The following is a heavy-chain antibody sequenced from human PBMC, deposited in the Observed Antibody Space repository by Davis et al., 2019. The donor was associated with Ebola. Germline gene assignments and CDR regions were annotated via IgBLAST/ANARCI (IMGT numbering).Heavy chain of an antibody. CDR2: INPNSGGT. D-gene: IGHD3-10*01. CDR3: ARDITMVQGGWLDP. J-gene: IGHJ5*02. Sequence: AASVKVSCKASGYTFTGYYMHWVRQAPGQGLEWMGWINPNSGGTNYAQKFQGWVTMTRDTSISTAYMELRSLRSDDTAVYYCARDITMVQGGWLDPWGQGTLVTVSS. V-gene: IGHV1-2*04. CDR1: GYTFTGYY.